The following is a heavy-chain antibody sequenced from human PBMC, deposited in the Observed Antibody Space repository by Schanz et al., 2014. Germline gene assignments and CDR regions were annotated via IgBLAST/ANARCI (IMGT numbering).Heavy chain of an antibody. V-gene: IGHV1-18*04. CDR1: GYTFTGYY. Sequence: QVQLVQSGAEVKKPGASVKVSCKASGYTFTGYYMHWVRQAPGLGLEWMGWISANSDNTNYAQSLEGRVTMTTETSTSTAYMELRSLRSDDTAVYYCARGVGAAAYWGQGTLVTVSS. CDR2: ISANSDNT. J-gene: IGHJ4*02. CDR3: ARGVGAAAY. D-gene: IGHD2-15*01.